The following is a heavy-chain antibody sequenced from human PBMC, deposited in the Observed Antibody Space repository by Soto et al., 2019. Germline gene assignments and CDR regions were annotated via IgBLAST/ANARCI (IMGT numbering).Heavy chain of an antibody. J-gene: IGHJ4*02. CDR2: IWYDGSNK. D-gene: IGHD6-6*01. CDR3: ARVHDYSSSSHFDY. Sequence: GGSLRLSCAASGFTFSSYGMHWVRQAPGKGLEWVAVIWYDGSNKYYADSVKDRFTISRDNSKNTLYLQMNSLRAEDTAVYYCARVHDYSSSSHFDYWGQGTLVTVSS. CDR1: GFTFSSYG. V-gene: IGHV3-33*01.